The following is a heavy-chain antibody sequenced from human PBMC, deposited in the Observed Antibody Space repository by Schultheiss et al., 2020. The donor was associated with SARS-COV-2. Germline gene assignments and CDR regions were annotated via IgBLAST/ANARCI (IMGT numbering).Heavy chain of an antibody. CDR1: GFTFSSYG. CDR3: ARTYYYDSSGYYPYYFDY. Sequence: GGSLRLSCAASGFTFSSYGMHWVRQAPGKGLEWVAVIWYDGSNKYYADSVKGRFTISRDNAKNSLYLQMNSLRAEDTALYYCARTYYYDSSGYYPYYFDYWGQGTLVTVSS. J-gene: IGHJ4*02. CDR2: IWYDGSNK. D-gene: IGHD3-22*01. V-gene: IGHV3-33*01.